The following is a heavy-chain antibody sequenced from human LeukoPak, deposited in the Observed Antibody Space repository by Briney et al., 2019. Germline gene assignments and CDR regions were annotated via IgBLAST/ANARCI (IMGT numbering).Heavy chain of an antibody. V-gene: IGHV4-4*02. J-gene: IGHJ4*02. CDR3: ARLSRLGAIDY. D-gene: IGHD4/OR15-4a*01. Sequence: PSETLSLTCAVSGGSISSSNWWSWVRQPPGKGLEWIGEIYHSGSTYYNPSLKSRVTISVDTSKNHLSLKLSSVTAADTALYYCARLSRLGAIDYWGQGTLVTVSS. CDR1: GGSISSSNW. CDR2: IYHSGST.